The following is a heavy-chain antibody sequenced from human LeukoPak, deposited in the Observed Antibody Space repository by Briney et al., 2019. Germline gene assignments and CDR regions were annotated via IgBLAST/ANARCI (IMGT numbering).Heavy chain of an antibody. J-gene: IGHJ4*02. CDR3: GTLLSNGPFDY. Sequence: ASVRVSCKASRYTFTAYYMHWVRQAPGHGLEWMGWIYPNSVATKYAQKFQGRVTMTRATSISTAYMERSGLRSDDTAVYYCGTLLSNGPFDYWGQGSLVTVSS. CDR2: IYPNSVAT. CDR1: RYTFTAYY. V-gene: IGHV1-2*02.